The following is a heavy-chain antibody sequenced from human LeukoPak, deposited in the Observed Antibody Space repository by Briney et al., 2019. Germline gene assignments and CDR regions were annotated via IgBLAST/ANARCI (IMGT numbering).Heavy chain of an antibody. CDR3: ARDLVDGVGAPGAY. CDR1: GYTFTNYG. Sequence: GASVKVSCKASGYTFTNYGITWMRQAPGQGLEWMGWINTYNGNTNYAHKLQGRVTITTDTSTSTAYMELRRLRSDDTAVFYCARDLVDGVGAPGAYWGQGALVTVSS. CDR2: INTYNGNT. J-gene: IGHJ4*02. V-gene: IGHV1-18*01. D-gene: IGHD1-26*01.